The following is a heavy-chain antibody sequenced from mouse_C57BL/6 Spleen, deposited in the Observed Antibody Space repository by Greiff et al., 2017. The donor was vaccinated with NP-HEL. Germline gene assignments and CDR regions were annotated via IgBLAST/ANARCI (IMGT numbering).Heavy chain of an antibody. CDR3: TRAYYGNHGDY. Sequence: VQLQQSGAELVRPGASVTLSCKASGYTFTDYEMHWVKQTPVHGLEWIGAIDPETGGTAYNQKFKGKAILTADKSSSTAYMELRSLTSEDSAVYYGTRAYYGNHGDYWGQGTTLTVSS. D-gene: IGHD2-10*01. V-gene: IGHV1-15*01. J-gene: IGHJ2*01. CDR2: IDPETGGT. CDR1: GYTFTDYE.